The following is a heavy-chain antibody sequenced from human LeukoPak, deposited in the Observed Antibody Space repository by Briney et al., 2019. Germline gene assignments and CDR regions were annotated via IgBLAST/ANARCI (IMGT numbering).Heavy chain of an antibody. D-gene: IGHD6-13*01. Sequence: ASVKVSRKASGYTFTSYDLNGVRPGTGQGLAWVGGTNPKSGNTGYAQKFQGRVTMTRNTSISTAYMELSSLRSEDTAVYYCARGQRVAQQLVLFGLYYYYYMDVWGKGTTVTVSS. CDR2: TNPKSGNT. V-gene: IGHV1-8*01. CDR3: ARGQRVAQQLVLFGLYYYYYMDV. CDR1: GYTFTSYD. J-gene: IGHJ6*03.